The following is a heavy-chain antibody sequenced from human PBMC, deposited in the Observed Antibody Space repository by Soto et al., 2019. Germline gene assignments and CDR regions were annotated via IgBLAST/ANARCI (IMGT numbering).Heavy chain of an antibody. D-gene: IGHD5-18*01. CDR1: GGTFSSYA. V-gene: IGHV1-69*12. CDR2: IIPIFGTS. CDR3: ASSAMVVFLVFRRENNWFDP. J-gene: IGHJ5*02. Sequence: QVQLVQSGAEVKKPGSSVKVSCKASGGTFSSYAISWVRQAPGQGLEWMGGIIPIFGTSNYAQKFQGRVTITADESMSTAYMELSSLGSEDTAVYYCASSAMVVFLVFRRENNWFDPGAREPWSPSPQ.